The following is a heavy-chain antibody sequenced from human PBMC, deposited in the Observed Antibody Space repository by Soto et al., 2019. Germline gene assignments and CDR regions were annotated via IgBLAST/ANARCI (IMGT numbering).Heavy chain of an antibody. CDR2: FFHSGNT. D-gene: IGHD6-13*01. CDR1: GGYIIRNSW. V-gene: IGHV4-4*02. Sequence: LSLNCGVAGGYIIRNSWLLKVRQHPGKGLEWIGEFFHSGNTNYNPSLKSRVTLSVDKSNNQFSLKLSSVTAADTAVYYCARVGSILDFWGQGTRVTVS. J-gene: IGHJ4*02. CDR3: ARVGSILDF.